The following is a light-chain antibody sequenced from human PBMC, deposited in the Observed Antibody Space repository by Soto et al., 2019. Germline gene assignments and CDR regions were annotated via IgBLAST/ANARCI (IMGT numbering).Light chain of an antibody. V-gene: IGKV3-20*01. Sequence: EIGLTQSPRTLSLSPGERGTLSCRASQSVDSTYLTWYQQKPGQAPRLLIYGASGRATGIPDRFSGSGSGTDFTLTISRLERDDFAVYFCQYYDSFRTFGQGTKVDIK. CDR2: GAS. J-gene: IGKJ1*01. CDR3: QYYDSFRT. CDR1: QSVDSTY.